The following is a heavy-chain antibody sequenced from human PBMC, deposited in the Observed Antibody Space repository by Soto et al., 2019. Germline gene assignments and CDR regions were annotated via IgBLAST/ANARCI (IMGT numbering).Heavy chain of an antibody. J-gene: IGHJ4*02. V-gene: IGHV3-21*01. CDR1: GFTFSSYS. Sequence: GGSLRLSCAASGFTFSSYSMNWVRQAPGKGLEWVSSISSSSSYMYYADSVKGRFTISRDNAKNSLYLQMNSLRAEDTAVYYCARHAPLPYCSSTSCLKTPPDYWGQGTLVTVSS. CDR2: ISSSSSYM. CDR3: ARHAPLPYCSSTSCLKTPPDY. D-gene: IGHD2-2*01.